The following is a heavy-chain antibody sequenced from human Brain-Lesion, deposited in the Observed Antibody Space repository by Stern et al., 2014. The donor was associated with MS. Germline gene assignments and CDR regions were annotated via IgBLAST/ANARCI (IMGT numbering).Heavy chain of an antibody. CDR1: GYTFTTYY. CDR2: INPSDSSA. V-gene: IGHV1-46*03. D-gene: IGHD3-22*01. Sequence: QLVQSGAEVKKPGASVKVSCKASGYTFTTYYLHWVRQAPGQGLEWMGIINPSDSSASYTQKFHGRVTMTRDTSTSTVYMERRTLRSEDTAVYSCARPHYFDSSGLDYWGRGPLVTVSS. CDR3: ARPHYFDSSGLDY. J-gene: IGHJ4*02.